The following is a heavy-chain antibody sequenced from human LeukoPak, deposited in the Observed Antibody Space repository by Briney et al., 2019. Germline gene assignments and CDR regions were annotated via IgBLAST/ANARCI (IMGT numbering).Heavy chain of an antibody. CDR2: IYPGDSDT. CDR1: GYFFTNFW. V-gene: IGHV5-51*01. Sequence: GESLKISCQGSGYFFTNFWIAWVRQMPGKGLEWMGTIYPGDSDTRYSPSFQGQVTISADKSTSTTYLQWSSLKASDTAMYFCARPSDMSGTTLHWYFDLWGRGTPVTVSS. CDR3: ARPSDMSGTTLHWYFDL. J-gene: IGHJ2*01. D-gene: IGHD1-7*01.